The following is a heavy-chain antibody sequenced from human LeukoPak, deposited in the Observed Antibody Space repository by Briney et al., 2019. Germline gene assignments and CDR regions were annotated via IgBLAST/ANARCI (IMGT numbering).Heavy chain of an antibody. J-gene: IGHJ4*02. D-gene: IGHD1-26*01. V-gene: IGHV3-43D*04. CDR2: ISWDGGYI. CDR1: GFTFDDYA. Sequence: PGGSLRLSCAASGFTFDDYAMHWVRQAPGKGLEWVSLISWDGGYIYYADSVKGRFTISRDNAKNSLYLQMNSLRAEDTAVYYCARDALYSGSYPFDYWGQGTLVTVSS. CDR3: ARDALYSGSYPFDY.